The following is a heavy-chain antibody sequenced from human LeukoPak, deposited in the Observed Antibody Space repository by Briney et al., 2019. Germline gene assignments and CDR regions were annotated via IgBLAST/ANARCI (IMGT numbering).Heavy chain of an antibody. CDR3: ARGPYSYGYYFEY. J-gene: IGHJ4*02. CDR2: ISSSGSTI. CDR1: GFTFSSYE. D-gene: IGHD5-18*01. V-gene: IGHV3-48*03. Sequence: GGSLRLFCAASGFTFSSYEMNWVRQAPGKGLEGVSYISSSGSTIYYADSVKGRFTISRDNAKNSVYLQMKSLRAEDTAVYYSARGPYSYGYYFEYWGQGTLVTVSS.